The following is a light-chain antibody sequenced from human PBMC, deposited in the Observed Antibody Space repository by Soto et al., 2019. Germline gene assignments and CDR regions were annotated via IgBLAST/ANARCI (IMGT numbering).Light chain of an antibody. V-gene: IGLV2-14*01. CDR1: SSDVGCYNY. J-gene: IGLJ3*02. Sequence: QSALTQPASVSGSPGQSITISCTGTSSDVGCYNYVSWYQQHPGKAPKLMIYEVSNRPSGVSNRVSGSTSGNTASLTISGLQAEDEADYYCSSYTSSSTRVFGGGTKVTVL. CDR3: SSYTSSSTRV. CDR2: EVS.